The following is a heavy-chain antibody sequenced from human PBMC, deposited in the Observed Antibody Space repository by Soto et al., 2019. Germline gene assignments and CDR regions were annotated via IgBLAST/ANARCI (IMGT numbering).Heavy chain of an antibody. V-gene: IGHV1-8*01. CDR3: ARGLTQWPSSFDP. CDR1: GYTFTSYD. J-gene: IGHJ5*02. D-gene: IGHD6-19*01. CDR2: MNPNSGNT. Sequence: ASVKVSCKASGYTFTSYDFNWVRQATGQGLEWMGWMNPNSGNTGYAQKFQGRVTMTRNTSISTAYMELSSLRSEDTAVYYCARGLTQWPSSFDPWGQGTLVTVSS.